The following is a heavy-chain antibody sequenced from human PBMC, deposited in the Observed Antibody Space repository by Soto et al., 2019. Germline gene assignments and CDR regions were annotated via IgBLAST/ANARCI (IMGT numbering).Heavy chain of an antibody. CDR2: ITSSGTTV. J-gene: IGHJ1*01. D-gene: IGHD3-9*01. CDR3: ARGFDILTGLYFQH. Sequence: GGSLRLSCAASGFTFSSYSLIWVRQAPGKGLEWVSYITSSGTTVYYADSVRGRFTISRDNAKNSLYLQMSSLRAEDTAVYYCARGFDILTGLYFQHWGQGTLVTVSS. CDR1: GFTFSSYS. V-gene: IGHV3-48*01.